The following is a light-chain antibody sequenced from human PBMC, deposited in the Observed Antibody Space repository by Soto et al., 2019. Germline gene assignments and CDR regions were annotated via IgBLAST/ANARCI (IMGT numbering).Light chain of an antibody. CDR3: QQFGRPPFA. V-gene: IGKV3-20*01. Sequence: EIVLTQSPGTLSLSPGERATLSSRATQSAAAKSLAWYHHRPGQTPRLLIFGASERAAGIPDRFSGSGSGADLTLTISRLEPEDFAVYYCQQFGRPPFAFGPGTRVDVK. J-gene: IGKJ3*01. CDR2: GAS. CDR1: QSAAAKS.